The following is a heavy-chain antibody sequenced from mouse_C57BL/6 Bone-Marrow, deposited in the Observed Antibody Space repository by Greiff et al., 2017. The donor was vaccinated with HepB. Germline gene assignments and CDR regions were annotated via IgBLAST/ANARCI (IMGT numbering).Heavy chain of an antibody. CDR3: ARNYGYDDYFDY. D-gene: IGHD2-2*01. J-gene: IGHJ2*01. Sequence: EVKVVESGGGLVKPGGSLKLSCAASGFTFSSYAMSWVRQTPEKRLEWVATISDGGSYTYYPDNVKGRFTISRDNAKNNLYLQMSHLKSEDTAMYYCARNYGYDDYFDYWGQGTTLTVSS. V-gene: IGHV5-4*03. CDR1: GFTFSSYA. CDR2: ISDGGSYT.